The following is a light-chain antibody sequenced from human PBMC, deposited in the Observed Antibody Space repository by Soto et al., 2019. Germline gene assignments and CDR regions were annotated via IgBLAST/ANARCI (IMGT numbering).Light chain of an antibody. V-gene: IGLV2-14*01. CDR1: NSDIVTYDY. Sequence: QSALTQPASVSGSPGQSITISCTGTNSDIVTYDYVSWYQQHPGKAPKLMIYEVSHRPPGVSSRFSGSKSGNTASLTISGLQPEDEADYYCYSKTATSKFFGTGTKLTVL. CDR2: EVS. J-gene: IGLJ1*01. CDR3: YSKTATSKF.